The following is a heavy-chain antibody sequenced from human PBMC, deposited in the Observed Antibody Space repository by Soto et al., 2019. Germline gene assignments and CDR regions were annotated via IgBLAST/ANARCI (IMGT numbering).Heavy chain of an antibody. D-gene: IGHD6-13*01. CDR3: ARVIAAAGWFAP. Sequence: SETLSLTCTVSGGSISSYYWIWIRQPPGKGLEWIGYIYYSGSTNYNPSLKSRVTISVDTSKNQFSLKLSSVTAADTAVYYCARVIAAAGWFAPWGQGTLVTVSS. CDR1: GGSISSYY. CDR2: IYYSGST. V-gene: IGHV4-59*01. J-gene: IGHJ5*02.